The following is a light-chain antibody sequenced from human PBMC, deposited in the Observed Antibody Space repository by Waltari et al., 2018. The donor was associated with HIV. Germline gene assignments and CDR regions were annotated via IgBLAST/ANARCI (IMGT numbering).Light chain of an antibody. CDR3: QSYDSSLVWV. J-gene: IGLJ3*02. V-gene: IGLV1-40*01. Sequence: QSVLTQPPSVSGAPGQRVTISCTGSSSNIGAGYDVHWYQQLPGTPPKLLIYGNSNRPSGVPDRFSGSKSGTSASLAITGLQAEDEADYYCQSYDSSLVWVFGGGTKLTVL. CDR1: SSNIGAGYD. CDR2: GNS.